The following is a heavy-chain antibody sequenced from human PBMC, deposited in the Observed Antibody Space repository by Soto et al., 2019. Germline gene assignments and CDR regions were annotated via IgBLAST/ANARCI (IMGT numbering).Heavy chain of an antibody. CDR1: GGSISSYY. D-gene: IGHD6-13*01. V-gene: IGHV4-59*08. J-gene: IGHJ5*02. CDR2: IYYSGST. Sequence: QVQLQESGPGLVKPSETLSLTCTVSGGSISSYYWSWIRQPPGRGLEWIGYIYYSGSTNDNPSLKSLLTISVDTSKNQFSLKLSSVTAADTAVYYCARAKAPLYSSSWYWFDPWGQGTLVTVSS. CDR3: ARAKAPLYSSSWYWFDP.